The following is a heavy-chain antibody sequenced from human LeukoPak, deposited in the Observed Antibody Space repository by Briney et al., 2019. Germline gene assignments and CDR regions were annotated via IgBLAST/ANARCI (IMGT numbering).Heavy chain of an antibody. D-gene: IGHD3-16*01. CDR2: IKEDGSEK. V-gene: IGHV3-7*01. Sequence: GGSLRLSCAASGFTFSSYAMHWVRQAPGKGLECVANIKEDGSEKYYVDSVKGRFTISRDNVKNSLYLQMNSLRVEDTAIYYCARWRGGQSEFDSWGQGTLVTVSS. CDR3: ARWRGGQSEFDS. CDR1: GFTFSSYA. J-gene: IGHJ4*02.